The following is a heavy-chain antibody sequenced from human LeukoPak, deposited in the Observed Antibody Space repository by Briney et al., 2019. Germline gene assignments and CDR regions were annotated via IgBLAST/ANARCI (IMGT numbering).Heavy chain of an antibody. CDR3: ARDRYSSGWSPKDY. Sequence: PGGSLRLSCAASEFTVSNNYMSWVRQAPGKGLEWVSVLYSGGRAYYTDSVNGRFTISRDNSKNTLYLQMNSLRAEDTAVYYCARDRYSSGWSPKDYWGQGTLVTVSS. J-gene: IGHJ4*02. CDR1: EFTVSNNY. CDR2: LYSGGRA. V-gene: IGHV3-66*01. D-gene: IGHD6-19*01.